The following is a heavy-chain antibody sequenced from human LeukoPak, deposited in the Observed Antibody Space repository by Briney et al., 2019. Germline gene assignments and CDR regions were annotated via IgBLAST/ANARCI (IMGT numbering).Heavy chain of an antibody. CDR2: IIPIFGTA. V-gene: IGHV1-69*06. Sequence: SVKVSCKASGGTFSSYAISWVRQAPGQGLERMGGIIPIFGTANYAQKFQGRVTITADKSTSTAYMELSSLRSEDTAVYYCARALLWFGELSNWFDPWGQGTLVTVSS. CDR3: ARALLWFGELSNWFDP. D-gene: IGHD3-10*01. J-gene: IGHJ5*02. CDR1: GGTFSSYA.